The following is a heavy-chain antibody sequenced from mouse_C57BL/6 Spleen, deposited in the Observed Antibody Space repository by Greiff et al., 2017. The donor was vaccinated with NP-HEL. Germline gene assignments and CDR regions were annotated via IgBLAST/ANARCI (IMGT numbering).Heavy chain of an antibody. J-gene: IGHJ4*01. Sequence: EVKLMESGEGLVKPGGSLKLSCAASGCIFSSYAMSWVRQTPETRLEWVAYISSGGDYLYYADAVKGRFPISRDNARNTLYLQMSSLRSEETAMYYCTREGHYYGSTHYAMDYWGQGTSVTVSS. V-gene: IGHV5-9-1*02. CDR3: TREGHYYGSTHYAMDY. CDR1: GCIFSSYA. D-gene: IGHD1-1*01. CDR2: ISSGGDYL.